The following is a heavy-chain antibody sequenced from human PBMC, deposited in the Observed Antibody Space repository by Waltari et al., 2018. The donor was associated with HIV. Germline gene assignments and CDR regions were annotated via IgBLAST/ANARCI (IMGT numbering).Heavy chain of an antibody. CDR2: ISYSGST. CDR3: ARGRRWLQFHGHYYFDY. V-gene: IGHV4-59*01. D-gene: IGHD3-10*01. Sequence: IKNDYWNWIRQPPGKELEWIGYISYSGSTKYGPSLKSRVTMSLVSSKNQFSLKLRSVTAADTAVYFCARGRRWLQFHGHYYFDYWGQGTLVTVSS. J-gene: IGHJ4*02. CDR1: IKNDY.